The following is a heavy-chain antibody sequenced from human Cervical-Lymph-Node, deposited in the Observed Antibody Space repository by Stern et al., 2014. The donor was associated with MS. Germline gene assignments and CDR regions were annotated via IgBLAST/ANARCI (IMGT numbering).Heavy chain of an antibody. CDR2: ISAHNGNT. Sequence: QVQLVQSGAEVKKPGASVKVSCKASCHTTTSYGISWVRQAPGQGLEWMGWISAHNGNTNYVQKLQGRVTMTTDTSTSTAYMELRSLRSDDTAVYYCATFIATAGTFNYWGQGTLVTVSS. J-gene: IGHJ4*02. CDR1: CHTTTSYG. V-gene: IGHV1-18*01. CDR3: ATFIATAGTFNY. D-gene: IGHD6-25*01.